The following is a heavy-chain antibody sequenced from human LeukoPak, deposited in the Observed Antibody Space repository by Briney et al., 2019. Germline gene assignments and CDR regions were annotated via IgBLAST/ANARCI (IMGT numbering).Heavy chain of an antibody. CDR1: GFTFSRYR. D-gene: IGHD3-10*01. J-gene: IGHJ4*02. Sequence: GGSLRLSCAASGFTFSRYRMHWVRQAPGKGLVWVSRINSDGSSTSYADSVKGRFTISRDNSKNTLYLQMNSLRAEDTAVYYCARDRFISGFDYWGQGTLVTVSS. CDR3: ARDRFISGFDY. V-gene: IGHV3-74*01. CDR2: INSDGSST.